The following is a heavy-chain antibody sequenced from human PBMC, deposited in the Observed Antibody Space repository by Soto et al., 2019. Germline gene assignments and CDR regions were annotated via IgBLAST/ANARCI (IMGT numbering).Heavy chain of an antibody. CDR2: INPSGGST. D-gene: IGHD2-15*01. CDR3: ARDGHCSGGSCSYYFDY. V-gene: IGHV1-46*01. Sequence: ASVKVSCKASGYNFTSYYMPWVRQAPGQGLEWMGIINPSGGSTSYAQKFQGRVTMTRDTSTSTVYMELSRLRSEDTAVYSCARDGHCSGGSCSYYFDYWGQGTLVTVS. CDR1: GYNFTSYY. J-gene: IGHJ4*02.